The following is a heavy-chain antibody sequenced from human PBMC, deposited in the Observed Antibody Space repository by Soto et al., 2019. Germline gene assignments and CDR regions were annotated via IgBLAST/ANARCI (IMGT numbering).Heavy chain of an antibody. CDR2: IYYSDST. CDR3: ARGVWVREGYVMDD. D-gene: IGHD1-26*01. Sequence: QVQLQESGPGLVKPSETLSLTCTVSGGSISSYYWSWIRQAPGKGLQYIGYIYYSDSTNYNPSLHRRATIXSXTXXTQSSQTLDSVTAADTAVYYCARGVWVREGYVMDDCGQGASVTVSS. CDR1: GGSISSYY. J-gene: IGHJ6*02. V-gene: IGHV4-59*08.